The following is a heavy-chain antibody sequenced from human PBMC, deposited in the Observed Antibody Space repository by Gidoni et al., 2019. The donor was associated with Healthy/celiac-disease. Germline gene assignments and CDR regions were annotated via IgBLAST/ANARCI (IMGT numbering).Heavy chain of an antibody. CDR3: ARHNSYGSSGVDY. J-gene: IGHJ4*02. CDR2: INHSGST. D-gene: IGHD5-18*01. V-gene: IGHV4-34*01. Sequence: QVQLQQWGAGLLKPSETLSLTCAVYGGSFSGYYWSWIRQPPGKGLEWIGEINHSGSTNYNPSLKSRVTISVDTSKNQFSLKLSSVTAADTAVYYCARHNSYGSSGVDYWGQGTLVTVSS. CDR1: GGSFSGYY.